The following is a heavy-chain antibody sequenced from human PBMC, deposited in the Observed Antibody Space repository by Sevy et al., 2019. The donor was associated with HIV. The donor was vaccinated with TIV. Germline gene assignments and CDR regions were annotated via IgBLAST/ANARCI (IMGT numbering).Heavy chain of an antibody. D-gene: IGHD3-22*01. CDR3: ARDYCDSSGSDRAFDP. Sequence: GGSLRLSCAASGFTFSSYSMNWVRQAPGKGLEWVSYISSRSSTIYYADSVKGRFTISRDNAKNSLYLQMNSLRDEDTAVYYCARDYCDSSGSDRAFDPWGQGTLVTVSS. J-gene: IGHJ5*02. CDR1: GFTFSSYS. V-gene: IGHV3-48*02. CDR2: ISSRSSTI.